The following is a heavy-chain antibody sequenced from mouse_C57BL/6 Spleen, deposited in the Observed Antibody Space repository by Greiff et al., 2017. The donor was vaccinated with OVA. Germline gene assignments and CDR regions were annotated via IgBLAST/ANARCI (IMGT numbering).Heavy chain of an antibody. J-gene: IGHJ2*01. D-gene: IGHD2-3*01. Sequence: EVQLQQSGPGMVKPSQSLSLTCTVTGYSITSGYDWHWIRHFPGNKLEWMGYISYSGSTNYNPSLKSRISITHDTSKNHFFLKLNSVTTEDTATYYCASAGDGYYVYFDYWGQGTTLTVSS. CDR2: ISYSGST. V-gene: IGHV3-1*01. CDR3: ASAGDGYYVYFDY. CDR1: GYSITSGYD.